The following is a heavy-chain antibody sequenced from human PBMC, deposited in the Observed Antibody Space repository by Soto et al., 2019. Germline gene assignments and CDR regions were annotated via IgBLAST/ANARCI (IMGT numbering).Heavy chain of an antibody. Sequence: QLQLQESGSGLVKPSQTLSLTCAVSGGSISSGGYSWSWIRQPPGKGLEWIGYIYHSGSTYYNPSLKSRVTKSVDTSKNQSSLKLSSVTAADTAVYYCAAGGGLPRYYWGQGTLVTVSS. D-gene: IGHD5-12*01. CDR1: GGSISSGGYS. CDR2: IYHSGST. V-gene: IGHV4-30-2*01. CDR3: AAGGGLPRYY. J-gene: IGHJ4*02.